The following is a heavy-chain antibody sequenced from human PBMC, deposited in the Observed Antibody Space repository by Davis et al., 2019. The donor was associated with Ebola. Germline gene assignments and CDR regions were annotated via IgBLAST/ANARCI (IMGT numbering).Heavy chain of an antibody. D-gene: IGHD4-23*01. J-gene: IGHJ4*02. CDR3: VKHWDYGGNYFFDF. CDR2: ISGRGDVT. CDR1: GFTFSTYG. V-gene: IGHV3-23*01. Sequence: PGGSLRLSCAVSGFTFSTYGMGWVRQAPGKGLEWVSTISGRGDVTHYLNSVKGRFTISRDDSENTLHLQMSSLRAEDTAVYYCVKHWDYGGNYFFDFWGQGTLVTVSS.